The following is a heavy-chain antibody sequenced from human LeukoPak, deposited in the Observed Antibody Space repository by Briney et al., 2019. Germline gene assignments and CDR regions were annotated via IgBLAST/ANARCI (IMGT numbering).Heavy chain of an antibody. D-gene: IGHD4-17*01. V-gene: IGHV3-48*04. Sequence: GGSLRLSCAASGFTFSSYSMNWVRQAPGKGLEWVSYISSSSSTIYYADSVKGRFTISRDNAKNSLYLQMNSLRAEDTAVYYCARRATVTTTLGDWYFDLWGRGTLVTVSS. CDR3: ARRATVTTTLGDWYFDL. CDR2: ISSSSSTI. CDR1: GFTFSSYS. J-gene: IGHJ2*01.